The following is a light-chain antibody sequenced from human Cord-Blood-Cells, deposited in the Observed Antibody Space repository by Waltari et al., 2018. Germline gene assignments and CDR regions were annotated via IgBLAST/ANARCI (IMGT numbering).Light chain of an antibody. CDR1: QSVLYSTNNKNY. Sequence: DIVMTQPPDSLAVSLREWAAITCKSSQSVLYSTNNKNYLAWYQQKPGQPPKLLIYWASTRESGVPDRFSGSGSGTDFTLTISSLQAEDVAVYYCQQYYSTPPTFGQGTKVEIK. V-gene: IGKV4-1*01. CDR3: QQYYSTPPT. J-gene: IGKJ1*01. CDR2: WAS.